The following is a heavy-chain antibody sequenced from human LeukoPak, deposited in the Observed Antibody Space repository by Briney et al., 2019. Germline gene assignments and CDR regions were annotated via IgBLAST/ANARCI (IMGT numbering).Heavy chain of an antibody. CDR1: GFTFSSYW. J-gene: IGHJ4*02. CDR2: INSDGSST. D-gene: IGHD4-17*01. CDR3: ARGDYAFDY. V-gene: IGHV3-74*01. Sequence: GGSLRLSCASSGFTFSSYWMHWVRQAPGKGLVWVSRINSDGSSTSYADSVKGRFAISRDNAKNTLYLQMNSLRAGDTAVYYCARGDYAFDYWGQGTLVTVSS.